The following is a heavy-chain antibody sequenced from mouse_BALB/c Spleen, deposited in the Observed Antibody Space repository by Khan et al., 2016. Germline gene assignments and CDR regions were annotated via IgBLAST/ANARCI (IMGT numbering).Heavy chain of an antibody. J-gene: IGHJ1*01. D-gene: IGHD2-4*01. V-gene: IGHV9-3-1*01. CDR1: GYTFTNYG. Sequence: QIQLVQSGPELKKPGETVKISCKASGYTFTNYGMNWVKQAPGKGLKWMGWMNTYTGEPTYADDFKGRFAFSLKTSDRTAYLQLNNLKNEDTATXFCARDCDYDVHWYFDVWGAGTWVTVAS. CDR3: ARDCDYDVHWYFDV. CDR2: MNTYTGEP.